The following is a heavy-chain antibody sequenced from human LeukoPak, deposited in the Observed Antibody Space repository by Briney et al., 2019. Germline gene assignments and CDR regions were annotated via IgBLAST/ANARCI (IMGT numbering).Heavy chain of an antibody. CDR1: GYALKYYY. Sequence: ASVKLSFKVSGYALKYYYMHWVQQAPGKGLEWMGLVDPEDGTTVYAEKFQGRVTLIADTSTNTAYMELRSLRSEDTPVYYLARGDFGTRGYFDPWGQGTLVTVSS. CDR3: ARGDFGTRGYFDP. D-gene: IGHD1-7*01. CDR2: VDPEDGTT. V-gene: IGHV1-69-2*01. J-gene: IGHJ5*02.